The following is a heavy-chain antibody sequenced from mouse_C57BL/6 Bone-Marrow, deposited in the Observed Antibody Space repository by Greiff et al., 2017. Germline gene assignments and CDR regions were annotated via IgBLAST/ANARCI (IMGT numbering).Heavy chain of an antibody. CDR3: VCWGVTGGNSFAY. Sequence: QVQLQQPGTELVKPGASVKLSCKASGYAFSSSWMNWVKQRPGQGLEWIGQIYPGDGDTNYNGKFKGKATLTADKSSSTAYMQLSSLTSEDSSVYFCVCWGVTGGNSFAYWGQGTTLTVSS. J-gene: IGHJ2*01. CDR2: IYPGDGDT. CDR1: GYAFSSSW. D-gene: IGHD4-1*01. V-gene: IGHV1-82*01.